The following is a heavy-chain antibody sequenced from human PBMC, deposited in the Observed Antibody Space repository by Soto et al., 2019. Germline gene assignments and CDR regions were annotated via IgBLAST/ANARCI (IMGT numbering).Heavy chain of an antibody. CDR1: GFTVSSSS. V-gene: IGHV3-53*01. CDR2: IFTDGGT. CDR3: ARGSGGYYASGRWGDV. D-gene: IGHD3-10*01. Sequence: GGSLRLSCAASGFTVSSSSMNWVRQAPGKGLEWVSVIFTDGGTFYGDPVKGRFTISRDKCKNTLYLQMNSLRVEHTAVYFCARGSGGYYASGRWGDVWGQGTTVTVSS. J-gene: IGHJ6*02.